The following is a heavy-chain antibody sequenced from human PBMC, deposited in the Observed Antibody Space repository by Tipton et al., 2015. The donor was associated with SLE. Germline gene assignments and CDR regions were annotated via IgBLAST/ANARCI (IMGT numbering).Heavy chain of an antibody. D-gene: IGHD4-17*01. CDR1: GFTFSSYA. CDR3: ADGDYDY. Sequence: SLRLSCAASGFTFSSYAMSWVRQAPGKGLEWVSAISGSGDNTYYADSVKGRFTISRDNSKNTLFVQMNSLRAEDTAVYYCADGDYDYWGQGTLVTVSS. V-gene: IGHV3-23*01. J-gene: IGHJ4*02. CDR2: ISGSGDNT.